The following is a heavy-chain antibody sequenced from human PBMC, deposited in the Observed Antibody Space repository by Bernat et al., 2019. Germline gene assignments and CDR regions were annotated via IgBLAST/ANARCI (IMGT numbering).Heavy chain of an antibody. V-gene: IGHV3-23*04. Sequence: EVQLVESGGNLVQPGGSLRLSCTGSGFTFSSYPMNWVRQAPGKSLEWVSVIRDVGGQTFYGDSVKGRFTISRDNSRNTLYLQMNSLRAEDTAVYYCARGQSDDWANIQYWGQGTLVTVSS. CDR2: IRDVGGQT. CDR3: ARGQSDDWANIQY. CDR1: GFTFSSYP. D-gene: IGHD3-9*01. J-gene: IGHJ4*02.